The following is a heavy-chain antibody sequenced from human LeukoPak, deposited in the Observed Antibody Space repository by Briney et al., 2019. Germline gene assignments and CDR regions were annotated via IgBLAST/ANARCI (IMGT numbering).Heavy chain of an antibody. CDR3: ARGPHYYDSNGYYFSRAFDI. D-gene: IGHD3-22*01. CDR1: GGSISSYY. V-gene: IGHV4-34*01. Sequence: SETLSLTCTVSGGSISSYYWSWIRQPPVKGLDWIGEINRSGSTNYNPSLKSRVTISVDTSKNQFSLKLSSVTAADTAVYYCARGPHYYDSNGYYFSRAFDIWGQGTMVTVSS. J-gene: IGHJ3*02. CDR2: INRSGST.